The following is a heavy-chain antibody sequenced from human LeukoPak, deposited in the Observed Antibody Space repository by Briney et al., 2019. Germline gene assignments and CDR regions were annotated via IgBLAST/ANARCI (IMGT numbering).Heavy chain of an antibody. CDR1: GLTFDDYA. CDR3: AKDHYFDSSGYYGLLFDY. Sequence: GGSLRLSCAASGLTFDDYAMHWVRQAPGKGLEWVSGISWNSGTIGYADSVKGRFTPSRDNAKNSLYLQMNSLRAEDTALYYCAKDHYFDSSGYYGLLFDYWGQGTLVSVSS. D-gene: IGHD3-22*01. CDR2: ISWNSGTI. V-gene: IGHV3-9*01. J-gene: IGHJ4*02.